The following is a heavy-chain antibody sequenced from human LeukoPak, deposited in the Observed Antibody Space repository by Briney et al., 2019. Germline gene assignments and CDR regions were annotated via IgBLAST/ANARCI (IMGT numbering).Heavy chain of an antibody. CDR1: GFTFSYYW. CDR3: ARDVVFDY. CDR2: IKQDGREI. Sequence: PGGPLGLSCEASGFTFSYYWMNWARQAPGKGLEWVANIKQDGREIYYADSVKGRFSISRDNAQTSLYLQMNSLRAEDTAVYYCARDVVFDYWGQGTLVSVSS. J-gene: IGHJ4*02. D-gene: IGHD2-21*01. V-gene: IGHV3-7*01.